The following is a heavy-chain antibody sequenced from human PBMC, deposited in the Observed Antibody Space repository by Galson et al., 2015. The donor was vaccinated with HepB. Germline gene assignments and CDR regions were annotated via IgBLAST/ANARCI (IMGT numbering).Heavy chain of an antibody. CDR3: ARGSGYCSGGSGSLFDP. CDR2: MNPNSGNT. J-gene: IGHJ5*02. CDR1: GGTFSSYA. Sequence: SVKVSCKASGGTFSSYAISWVRQAPGQGLEWMGWMNPNSGNTGYAQKFQGRVTMTRNTSISTAYMELSSLRSEDTAVYYCARGSGYCSGGSGSLFDPWGQGTLVTVSS. D-gene: IGHD2-15*01. V-gene: IGHV1-8*02.